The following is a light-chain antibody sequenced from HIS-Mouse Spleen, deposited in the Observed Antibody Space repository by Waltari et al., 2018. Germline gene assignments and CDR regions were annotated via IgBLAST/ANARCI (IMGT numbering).Light chain of an antibody. CDR1: QGISSY. V-gene: IGKV1-9*01. J-gene: IGKJ1*01. CDR2: AAS. Sequence: DIQLTQSPSSLSASVGDRVTITCRPSQGISSYLAWYQQKPGKAPKLLIYAASTLQSGVPSRFSGSGSGTEFTLTISSLQPEDFATYYCQQLNSYPPTFGQGTKVEIK. CDR3: QQLNSYPPT.